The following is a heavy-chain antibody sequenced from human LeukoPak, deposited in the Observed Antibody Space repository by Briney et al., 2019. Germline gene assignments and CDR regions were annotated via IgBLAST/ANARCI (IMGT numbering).Heavy chain of an antibody. V-gene: IGHV1-18*01. J-gene: IGHJ4*02. CDR1: GYTFTSYG. CDR3: ERDYSGGTAMVHRFDY. CDR2: ISAYNGNT. Sequence: ASVKVSCKASGYTFTSYGISWVRQAPGQGLEWMGWISAYNGNTNYAQKLQGRVTMATDTSTSTAYMELRSLRSDDTAVYYCERDYSGGTAMVHRFDYWGQGTLVTVSS. D-gene: IGHD5-18*01.